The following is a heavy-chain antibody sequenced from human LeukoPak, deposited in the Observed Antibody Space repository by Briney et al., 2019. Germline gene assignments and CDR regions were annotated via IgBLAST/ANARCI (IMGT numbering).Heavy chain of an antibody. Sequence: SETLSLTCTVSGGSISSYYWSWIRQPPGKGLEWIGYIYYSGSTNYNPSLKSRVTISVDTSKNQFSLKLSSVTAADTAVYYCARSRKEDFGVVPLFDYWGQGTLVTVSS. V-gene: IGHV4-59*01. D-gene: IGHD3-3*01. CDR3: ARSRKEDFGVVPLFDY. J-gene: IGHJ4*02. CDR1: GGSISSYY. CDR2: IYYSGST.